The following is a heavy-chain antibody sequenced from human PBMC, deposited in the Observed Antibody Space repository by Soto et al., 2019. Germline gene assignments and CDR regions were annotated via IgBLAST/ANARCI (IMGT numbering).Heavy chain of an antibody. CDR1: GVTFSTYL. CDR3: SRSLNS. V-gene: IGHV3-7*01. J-gene: IGHJ4*02. Sequence: GALRLSGAASGVTFSTYLMDWVRQTPGKGLEWVANINQDGSEKNYVDSVKGRFTIYRDNAKNSLYLQMSSLTAEDSALYYCSRSLNSWGQGTLVTVSS. CDR2: INQDGSEK.